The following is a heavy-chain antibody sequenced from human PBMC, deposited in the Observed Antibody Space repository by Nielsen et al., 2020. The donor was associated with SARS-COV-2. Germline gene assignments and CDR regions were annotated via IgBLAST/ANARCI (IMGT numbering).Heavy chain of an antibody. V-gene: IGHV3-30*18. CDR1: GFTFSSYG. CDR2: ISYDRSNK. J-gene: IGHJ4*02. D-gene: IGHD6-13*01. CDR3: AKSVFVGSSPGDY. Sequence: GESLKISCAASGFTFSSYGMHWVRQAPGKGLEWVAAISYDRSNKYYADSVKGRFTISRDNSKNTLYLQMNSLRAEDTAVYYCAKSVFVGSSPGDYWGQGTLVTVSS.